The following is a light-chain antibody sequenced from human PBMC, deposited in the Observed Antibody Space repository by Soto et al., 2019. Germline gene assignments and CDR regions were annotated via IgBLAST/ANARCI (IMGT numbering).Light chain of an antibody. CDR2: GAS. V-gene: IGKV3-15*01. CDR3: QEYNNWPPSWT. CDR1: QGVSSN. J-gene: IGKJ2*02. Sequence: EMVMTQSPATLSVSPGERATLSCRASQGVSSNLAWYQQKPGQAPRLLIYGASTRATGILARFSGSGSGTEFTLTISSLQSEDFAVYFCQEYNNWPPSWTFGRGTTLEIK.